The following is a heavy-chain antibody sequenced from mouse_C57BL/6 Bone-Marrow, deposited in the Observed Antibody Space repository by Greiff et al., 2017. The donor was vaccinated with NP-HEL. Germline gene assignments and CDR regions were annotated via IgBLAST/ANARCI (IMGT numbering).Heavy chain of an antibody. CDR1: GYTFTDYN. D-gene: IGHD2-2*01. V-gene: IGHV1-22*01. J-gene: IGHJ4*01. CDR3: ARIYGYDSYAMDY. CDR2: INPNNGGT. Sequence: EVQLQQSGPELVKPGASVKMSCKASGYTFTDYNMHWVKQSHGKSLEWIGYINPNNGGTSYNQKFKGKATLTVNKSSSTAYMELRSLTSEDSAVYYCARIYGYDSYAMDYWGQGTSVTVSS.